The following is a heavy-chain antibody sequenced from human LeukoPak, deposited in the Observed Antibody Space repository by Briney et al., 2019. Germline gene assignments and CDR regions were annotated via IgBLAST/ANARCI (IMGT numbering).Heavy chain of an antibody. J-gene: IGHJ3*02. D-gene: IGHD2-2*02. CDR3: AKDYIVVVPSAIEPTYDDFDI. V-gene: IGHV3-23*01. CDR2: ISDSGGST. CDR1: GFTFSSYA. Sequence: PGGSLRLSCAASGFTFSSYAMSWVCQAPGKGLEWVSAISDSGGSTYYADSVKGRFTISRDNSKNTLYLQMNSLRAEDTAVYYCAKDYIVVVPSAIEPTYDDFDIWGQRTMVTVSS.